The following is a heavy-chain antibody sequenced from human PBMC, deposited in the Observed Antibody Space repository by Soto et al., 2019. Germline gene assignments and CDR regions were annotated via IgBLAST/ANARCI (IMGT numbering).Heavy chain of an antibody. CDR2: ISSGSSSR. J-gene: IGHJ5*02. D-gene: IGHD2-2*01. Sequence: PGGSLRLSCAASGFTFNSYTMNWVRQAPGKGLEWVSYISSGSSSRYYADSVKGRFTISRDNAKNSLYLQMNSLRAEDTAVYYCARDDGSTWRFVWFDPWGQGTLVTVSS. V-gene: IGHV3-48*01. CDR3: ARDDGSTWRFVWFDP. CDR1: GFTFNSYT.